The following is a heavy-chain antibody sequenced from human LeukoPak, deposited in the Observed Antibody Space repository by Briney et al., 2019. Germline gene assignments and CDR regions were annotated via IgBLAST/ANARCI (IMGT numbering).Heavy chain of an antibody. CDR1: GGSISSSSYY. CDR2: IYYSGST. Sequence: SETLSLTCTVSGGSISSSSYYWGWIRQPPGKGLEWIGSIYYSGSTYYNPSLKSRVTISVDTSKNQFSLKLSSVTAADTAVYYCASLITMIVVVITPNAEYFQHWGQGTLVTVSS. V-gene: IGHV4-39*07. D-gene: IGHD3-22*01. J-gene: IGHJ1*01. CDR3: ASLITMIVVVITPNAEYFQH.